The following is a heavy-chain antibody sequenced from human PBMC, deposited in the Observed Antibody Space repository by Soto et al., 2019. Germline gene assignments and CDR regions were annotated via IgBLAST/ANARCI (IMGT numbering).Heavy chain of an antibody. CDR2: IWYDGSNK. CDR3: ARDLGLRFLEWLSDY. CDR1: GFTFSSYG. J-gene: IGHJ4*02. V-gene: IGHV3-33*01. Sequence: GGSLRLSCAASGFTFSSYGMHWVRQAPGKGLEWVAVIWYDGSNKYYADSVKGRFTISRDNSKNTLYLQMNSLRAEDTAVYYCARDLGLRFLEWLSDYWGQGTLVTVSS. D-gene: IGHD3-3*01.